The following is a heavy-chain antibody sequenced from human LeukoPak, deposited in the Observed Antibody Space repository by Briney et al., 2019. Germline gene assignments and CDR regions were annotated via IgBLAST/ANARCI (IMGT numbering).Heavy chain of an antibody. CDR2: IKSKTDGGTA. V-gene: IGHV3-15*01. D-gene: IGHD3-9*01. J-gene: IGHJ4*02. CDR1: GFTFISAW. Sequence: GGSLRLSCATSGFTFISAWMTWVRQAPGRGLEWVGRIKSKTDGGTADYAAPVKGRFTISRDDSKNTLYLQMNSLKTEDTAVYYCTTDRILSYYDILAHWGQGTLVTVSS. CDR3: TTDRILSYYDILAH.